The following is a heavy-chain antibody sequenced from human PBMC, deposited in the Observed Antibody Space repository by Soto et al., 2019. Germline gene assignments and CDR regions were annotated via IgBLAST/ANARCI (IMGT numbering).Heavy chain of an antibody. CDR1: GFRDGFPFSDYD. CDR3: AKNSFSGSKRILDS. D-gene: IGHD1-26*01. CDR2: ISFDGSTK. Sequence: VQLVESGGGVVQPGRSLRLSCAASGFRDGFPFSDYDMHWVRQAPGKGLGWVALISFDGSTKNYVDSVEGRFTISRDNSRDTLCLQMESLRPEDTAVYYCAKNSFSGSKRILDSWGQGTLVTVSS. V-gene: IGHV3-30*18. J-gene: IGHJ4*02.